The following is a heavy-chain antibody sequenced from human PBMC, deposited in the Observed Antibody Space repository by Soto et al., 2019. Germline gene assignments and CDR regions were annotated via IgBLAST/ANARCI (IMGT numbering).Heavy chain of an antibody. D-gene: IGHD5-12*01. CDR1: GYTFPNYY. V-gene: IGHV5-10-1*01. Sequence: XESLKISCKGCGYTFPNYYIAWVRQMPGKGLEWMGRVDPFDSYTKYGPSFQGHVTITVDKSTSTAFLQWSSLRASDSGMYYCARRGSGYYNPFDFWGQGTLVTGSS. CDR2: VDPFDSYT. J-gene: IGHJ4*02. CDR3: ARRGSGYYNPFDF.